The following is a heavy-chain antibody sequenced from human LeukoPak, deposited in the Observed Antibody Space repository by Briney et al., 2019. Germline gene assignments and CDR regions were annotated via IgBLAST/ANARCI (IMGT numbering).Heavy chain of an antibody. CDR2: INPNSGGT. CDR1: GYTFTDYY. J-gene: IGHJ3*02. CDR3: ARVRALGYCSGGSCYTRRADAFDI. Sequence: ASVKVSCKASGYTFTDYYMHWVRQAPGQGLEWMGWINPNSGGTNYAQKFQGRVTMTRDTSISTAYMELSRLRSDDTAVYYCARVRALGYCSGGSCYTRRADAFDIWGQGTMVTVSS. V-gene: IGHV1-2*02. D-gene: IGHD2-15*01.